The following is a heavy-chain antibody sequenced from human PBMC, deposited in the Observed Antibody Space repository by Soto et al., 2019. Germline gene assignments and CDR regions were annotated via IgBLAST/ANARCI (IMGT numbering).Heavy chain of an antibody. Sequence: SETLSFTCSSSGSSTSSDNRCGIRQPPGRGLEWIGDIYYSGSTNYNPSLKSRLTISIDTSKNQFSLKLSSVTAAETAVYYCARGYGQFAIWGQGTQVTVSS. CDR3: ARGYGQFAI. CDR1: GSSTSSDN. J-gene: IGHJ4*02. CDR2: IYYSGST. V-gene: IGHV4-59*01. D-gene: IGHD5-18*01.